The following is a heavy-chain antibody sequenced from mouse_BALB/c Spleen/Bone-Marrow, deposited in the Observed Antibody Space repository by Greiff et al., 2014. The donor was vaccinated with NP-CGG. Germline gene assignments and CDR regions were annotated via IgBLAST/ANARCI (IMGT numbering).Heavy chain of an antibody. CDR3: ARVYGWYFDV. CDR2: INTNGGST. J-gene: IGHJ1*01. D-gene: IGHD1-1*01. V-gene: IGHV5-6-3*01. Sequence: EVQVVESGGGLVQPGGSLKLSCVASGFTFSSYGMSWVRQTPDKRLELVATINTNGGSTYYPDSVKGQFTISRDNAKNTLYLQMSSLKSEDTAMYYCARVYGWYFDVWGAGTTVTVSS. CDR1: GFTFSSYG.